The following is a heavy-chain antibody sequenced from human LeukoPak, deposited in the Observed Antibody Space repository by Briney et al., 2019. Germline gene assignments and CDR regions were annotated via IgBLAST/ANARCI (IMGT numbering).Heavy chain of an antibody. CDR2: INTNTGNP. V-gene: IGHV7-4-1*02. J-gene: IGHJ6*02. Sequence: GASVKVSFKSSGYTFTSYAMNWVRQAPGQGLEWMGWINTNTGNPTYAQGFTGRFVFSLDTSVSTAYLQISSLKAEDTAVYYCARTYCSSTSCLYYYYGMDVWGQGTTVTVSS. D-gene: IGHD2-2*01. CDR1: GYTFTSYA. CDR3: ARTYCSSTSCLYYYYGMDV.